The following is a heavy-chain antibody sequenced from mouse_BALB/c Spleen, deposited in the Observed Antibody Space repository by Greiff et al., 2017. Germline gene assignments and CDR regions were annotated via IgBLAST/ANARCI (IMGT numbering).Heavy chain of an antibody. V-gene: IGHV3-2*02. CDR1: GYSITSDYA. J-gene: IGHJ4*01. D-gene: IGHD2-4*01. CDR2: ISYSGST. CDR3: ARNYDYPYAMDY. Sequence: EVQLQQSGPGLVKPSQSLSLTCTVTGYSITSDYAWNWIRQFPGNKLEWMGYISYSGSTSYNPSLKSRISITRDTSKNQFFLQLNSVTTEDTATYYCARNYDYPYAMDYWGQGTSVTVSS.